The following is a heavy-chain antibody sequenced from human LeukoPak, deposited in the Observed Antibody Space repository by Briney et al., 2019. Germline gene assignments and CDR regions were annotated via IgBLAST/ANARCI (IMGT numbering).Heavy chain of an antibody. CDR1: GFTFSSYG. V-gene: IGHV3-48*01. J-gene: IGHJ4*02. CDR3: ARARASGRSGFDY. CDR2: ISSSSSTI. D-gene: IGHD2-15*01. Sequence: GRSLRLSCAASGFTFSSYGMHWVRQAPGEGLEWVSYISSSSSTIYYADSVEGRFTISRDNAKNSLDLQMNSLRGEDTAVYYCARARASGRSGFDYWGQGTLVSVSP.